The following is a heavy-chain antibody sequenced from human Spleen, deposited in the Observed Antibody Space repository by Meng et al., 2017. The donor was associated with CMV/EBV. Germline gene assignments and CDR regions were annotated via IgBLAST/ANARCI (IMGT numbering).Heavy chain of an antibody. V-gene: IGHV3-21*01. CDR2: ISSSSSYI. D-gene: IGHD3-10*01. CDR3: VSIGSHDAFDI. J-gene: IGHJ3*02. CDR1: GFTFSSYS. Sequence: SCAASGFTFSSYSMNWVRQAPGKGLEWVSSISSSSSYIYYADSVKGRFTISRDNAKNSLYLQMNSLRAEDTAVYYCVSIGSHDAFDIWGQGTMVTVSS.